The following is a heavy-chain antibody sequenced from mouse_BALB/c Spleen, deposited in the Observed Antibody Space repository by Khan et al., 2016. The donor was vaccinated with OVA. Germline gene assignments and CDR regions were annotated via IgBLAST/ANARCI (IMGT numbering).Heavy chain of an antibody. CDR1: GYSFTNYG. CDR3: ARPPYFSYTVAY. CDR2: INTYTGEA. D-gene: IGHD2-10*01. V-gene: IGHV9-3-1*01. J-gene: IGHJ4*01. Sequence: QIQLVQSGPELKKPGETVKISCKASGYSFTNYGMNWVKQSPGKALKWMGWINTYTGEATYADDLEGRFAFSLETSANTAYLQINILKSEDTATYFGARPPYFSYTVAYWGQGTSVTVSS.